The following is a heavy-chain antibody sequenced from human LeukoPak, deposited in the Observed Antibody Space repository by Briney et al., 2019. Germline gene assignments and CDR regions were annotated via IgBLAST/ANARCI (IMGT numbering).Heavy chain of an antibody. CDR1: RFTFSSYA. CDR2: ISGSGGST. Sequence: PGGSLRLSCAASRFTFSSYAMNWVRQAPGKGLEWVSGISGSGGSTYYADSVKGRFTISRDNSKSTLYLQLNSLRAEDTAVYYCAKDVAYYYGSGSSFDYWGQGTLVTVSS. CDR3: AKDVAYYYGSGSSFDY. D-gene: IGHD3-10*01. V-gene: IGHV3-23*01. J-gene: IGHJ4*02.